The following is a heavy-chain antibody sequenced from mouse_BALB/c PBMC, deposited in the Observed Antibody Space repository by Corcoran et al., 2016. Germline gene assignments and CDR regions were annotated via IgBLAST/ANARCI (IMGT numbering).Heavy chain of an antibody. V-gene: IGHV1-9*01. CDR1: GFTFTSYW. J-gene: IGHJ1*01. CDR2: IFPRSGST. CDR3: ARNWDWFFGV. D-gene: IGHD4-1*01. Sequence: QVQLQQSGAELMKSGASVTISCNATGFTFTSYWIAWVKQRPGHGLEWIGEIFPRSGSTNYNETFKGKATFTADTSSNTAYMQLSSLTSEDSAVYYCARNWDWFFGVWGAGTTVTVSS.